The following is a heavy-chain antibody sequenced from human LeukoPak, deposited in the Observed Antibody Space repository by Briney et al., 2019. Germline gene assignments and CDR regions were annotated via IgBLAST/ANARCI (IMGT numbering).Heavy chain of an antibody. CDR2: ISGSGGST. J-gene: IGHJ5*02. Sequence: GGSLRLSCAASGFTFSSYAMSWVRQAPGKGLEWVSAISGSGGSTYYADSVKGRFTISRDNSKNTLYLQMNSLRAEDTAVYYCANHITMVRGASPWGQGTLVTVSS. D-gene: IGHD3-10*01. CDR3: ANHITMVRGASP. V-gene: IGHV3-23*01. CDR1: GFTFSSYA.